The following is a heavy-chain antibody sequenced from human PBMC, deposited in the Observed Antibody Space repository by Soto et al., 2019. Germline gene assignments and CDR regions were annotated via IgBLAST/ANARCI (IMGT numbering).Heavy chain of an antibody. Sequence: QVQLQESGPGLVKPSQTLSLTCTVSGGSISSGGYYWSWIRQHPGKGLEWIGYIYYSGSTYYNPSLKSRVTISVDTSKNQFSLKLSSVTAADTAVYYCVRALPPYSGYAEEGWFDPWGQGTLVTVSS. V-gene: IGHV4-31*03. CDR2: IYYSGST. CDR3: VRALPPYSGYAEEGWFDP. J-gene: IGHJ5*02. D-gene: IGHD5-12*01. CDR1: GGSISSGGYY.